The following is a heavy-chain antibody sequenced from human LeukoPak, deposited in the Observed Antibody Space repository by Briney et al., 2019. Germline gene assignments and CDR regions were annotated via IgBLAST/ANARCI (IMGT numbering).Heavy chain of an antibody. J-gene: IGHJ4*02. D-gene: IGHD4-17*01. Sequence: GGSLRLSCAASGFAFSSYAMNWVRQAPGKGLAWVSGINNSGGSTYYADSVKGRFTISRDNSKNTLYLQMNSLRAEDTAVYYCARGRTTVTNWGQGTLVTVSS. V-gene: IGHV3-23*01. CDR2: INNSGGST. CDR1: GFAFSSYA. CDR3: ARGRTTVTN.